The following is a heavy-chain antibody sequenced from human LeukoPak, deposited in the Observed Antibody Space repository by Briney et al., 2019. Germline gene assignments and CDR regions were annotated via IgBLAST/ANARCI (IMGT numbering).Heavy chain of an antibody. CDR2: TYYRSKWYN. V-gene: IGHV6-1*01. D-gene: IGHD2-2*01. CDR1: GDSVSSNSAA. CDR3: ARVVLWAGTSLFDY. J-gene: IGHJ4*02. Sequence: SQTLSLTCAISGDSVSSNSAAWNWIRQSPSGGLEWLGRTYYRSKWYNDYAVSVKSRITINPDTSKNQFSLQLNSVTPEDTAVYYCARVVLWAGTSLFDYWGQGTLVTVSS.